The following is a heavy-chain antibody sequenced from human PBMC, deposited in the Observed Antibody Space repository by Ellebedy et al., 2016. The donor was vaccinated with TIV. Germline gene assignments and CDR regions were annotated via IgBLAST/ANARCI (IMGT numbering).Heavy chain of an antibody. CDR3: ARGGGDRPHALDL. V-gene: IGHV4-30-4*01. J-gene: IGHJ3*01. CDR2: IYYGGAT. CDR1: GGSMISDDNY. Sequence: MPSETLSLTCTVSGGSMISDDNYWAWFRQPPGKGLEWIGYIYYGGATYYSPSLKHRLSVSIDKSTGQVSLNLASVTAADAAVYYCARGGGDRPHALDLWGQGTMVTVSS. D-gene: IGHD2-21*02.